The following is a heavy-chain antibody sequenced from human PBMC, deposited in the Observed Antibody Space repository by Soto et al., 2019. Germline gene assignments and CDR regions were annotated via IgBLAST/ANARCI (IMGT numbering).Heavy chain of an antibody. CDR2: IIPFHGVT. CDR3: TSDCEITVSTLSFGGF. Sequence: QVQLVQSGAEVKKPGSSVKVSCKASGGTFSPYTINWVRQAPGQGLEWMGRIIPFHGVTNYAQKFQARVTITADKSTSTAYMDLSGLRFEETALYYCTSDCEITVSTLSFGGFWGRGTLVTVSS. D-gene: IGHD3-10*01. V-gene: IGHV1-69*02. J-gene: IGHJ4*02. CDR1: GGTFSPYT.